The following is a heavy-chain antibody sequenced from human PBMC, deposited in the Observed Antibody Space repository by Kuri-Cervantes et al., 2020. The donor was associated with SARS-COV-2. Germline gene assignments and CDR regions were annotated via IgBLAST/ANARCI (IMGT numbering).Heavy chain of an antibody. CDR2: ISYDGSNK. Sequence: GESLKISCAASGFTFSSYAMHWVRQAPGKGLEWVAAISYDGSNKYYADSVKGRFTISRDNSKNTLYLQMNSLRAEDTAVYYCASDGSLGIVGSYYFDYWGQGTLVTVSS. V-gene: IGHV3-30-3*01. J-gene: IGHJ4*02. CDR3: ASDGSLGIVGSYYFDY. CDR1: GFTFSSYA. D-gene: IGHD1-26*01.